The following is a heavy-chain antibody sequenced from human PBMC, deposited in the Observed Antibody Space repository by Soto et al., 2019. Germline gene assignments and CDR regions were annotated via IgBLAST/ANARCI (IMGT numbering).Heavy chain of an antibody. CDR2: ISYDGSNT. D-gene: IGHD1-26*01. V-gene: IGHV3-30-3*01. CDR3: ARDVGADYFYYGMDV. Sequence: GGSLRLSCAASGFTFSSYAMHWVRQAPGKGLEWVALISYDGSNTYHAGSVKGRFTISRDNSKNTLFLQMTSLRTDDTSVYYCARDVGADYFYYGMDVWGLGTTVTVSS. CDR1: GFTFSSYA. J-gene: IGHJ6*02.